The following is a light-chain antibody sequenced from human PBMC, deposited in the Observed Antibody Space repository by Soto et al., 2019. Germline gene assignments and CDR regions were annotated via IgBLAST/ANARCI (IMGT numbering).Light chain of an antibody. CDR2: GAS. Sequence: DIQMTQSPPTLSASVGDRVTITCRASQSNRHYLAWYQQMPGKAPKLLIYGASTLQSGVPSRFSGSGSGTEFTLTISSLQPDDFGTYFCRHHNSYSQTFGQGTKVDIK. J-gene: IGKJ1*01. CDR1: QSNRHY. V-gene: IGKV1-5*01. CDR3: RHHNSYSQT.